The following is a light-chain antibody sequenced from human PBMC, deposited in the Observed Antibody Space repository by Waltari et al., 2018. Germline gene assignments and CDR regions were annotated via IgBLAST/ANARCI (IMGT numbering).Light chain of an antibody. CDR2: DDS. J-gene: IGLJ3*02. V-gene: IGLV3-21*02. CDR3: QVWESSRGV. Sequence: SYVLTQSPSVSVAPGQTAKIPCWGKNIGSKSVHWYQHKSGQAPVLVAYDDSGRPSGIPQRFAGSNAENTATLTSSRVEAGDEADYYCQVWESSRGVFGGGTNLTVL. CDR1: NIGSKS.